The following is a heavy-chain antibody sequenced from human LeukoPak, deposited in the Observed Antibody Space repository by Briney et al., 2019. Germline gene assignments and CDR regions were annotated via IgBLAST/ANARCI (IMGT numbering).Heavy chain of an antibody. CDR3: AGGAAAGRLDY. CDR2: ISSSGSTI. J-gene: IGHJ4*02. Sequence: GSLRLSCAASGFTFSSYEMNWVRQAPGKGLEWVSYISSSGSTIYYADSVKGRFTISRDNAKNSLYLQMNSLRAEDTAVYYCAGGAAAGRLDYWGQGTLVTVSS. V-gene: IGHV3-48*03. D-gene: IGHD6-13*01. CDR1: GFTFSSYE.